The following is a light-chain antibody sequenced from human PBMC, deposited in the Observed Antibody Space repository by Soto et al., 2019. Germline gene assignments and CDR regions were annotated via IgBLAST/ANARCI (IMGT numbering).Light chain of an antibody. CDR3: SSYTTSNTWV. CDR2: GVS. CDR1: SNDVGAFNY. J-gene: IGLJ3*02. V-gene: IGLV2-14*03. Sequence: ALTQPASVSGSPGQSITISCTGSSNDVGAFNYVSWYRHSPGEAPKVLIRGVSIRPSGVSIRFSASKSANTASLTISGLQAEDEALYYCSSYTTSNTWVFGGGTKVTVL.